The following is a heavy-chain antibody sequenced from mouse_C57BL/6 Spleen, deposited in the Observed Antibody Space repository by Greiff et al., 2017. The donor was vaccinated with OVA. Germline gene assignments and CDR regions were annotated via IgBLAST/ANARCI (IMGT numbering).Heavy chain of an antibody. CDR3: ARSSTGRYFDV. CDR2: IYPGDGDT. Sequence: QVQLQQSGAELVKPGASVKISCKASGYAFSSYWMNWVKQRPGKGLEWIGQIYPGDGDTNYNGKFKGKATLTADKSSSTAYMQLSSLTSEDSTVYFCARSSTGRYFDVWGTGTTVTVSS. V-gene: IGHV1-80*01. J-gene: IGHJ1*03. D-gene: IGHD4-1*01. CDR1: GYAFSSYW.